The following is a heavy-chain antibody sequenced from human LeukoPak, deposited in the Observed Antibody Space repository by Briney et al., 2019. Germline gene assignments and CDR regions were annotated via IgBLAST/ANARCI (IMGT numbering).Heavy chain of an antibody. Sequence: GGSLRLSCAASGFTFSDYYMSWIRQAPGKGLEWVSYISSSGSTIYYADSVKGRFTISRDNAKNSLYLQMNSLRAEDTAVYYCARDYEVTGNYYYYYGMDVWGQGTTVTVSS. CDR1: GFTFSDYY. V-gene: IGHV3-11*01. D-gene: IGHD1-20*01. CDR3: ARDYEVTGNYYYYYGMDV. CDR2: ISSSGSTI. J-gene: IGHJ6*02.